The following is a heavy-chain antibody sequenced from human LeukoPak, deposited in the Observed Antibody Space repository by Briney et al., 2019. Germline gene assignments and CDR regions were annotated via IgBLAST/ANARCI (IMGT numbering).Heavy chain of an antibody. V-gene: IGHV1-2*02. Sequence: ASVKVSCKASGYTFTGYYMHWVRQAPGQGLKWMGWINPNSGGTNYAQKFQGRVTMTRDTSISTAYMELSRLRSDDTAVYYCARSIVVPAAMPDYWGQGTLVTVSS. D-gene: IGHD2-2*01. CDR1: GYTFTGYY. CDR2: INPNSGGT. J-gene: IGHJ4*02. CDR3: ARSIVVPAAMPDY.